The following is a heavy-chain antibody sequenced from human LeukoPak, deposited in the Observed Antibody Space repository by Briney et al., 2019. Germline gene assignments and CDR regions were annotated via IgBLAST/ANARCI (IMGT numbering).Heavy chain of an antibody. CDR3: ARGWNDALDY. Sequence: SETRSLTCAVYGGSFSGYYWSWIRQPPGKGLEWIGEINHSGSTNYNPSLKSRVTISVDTSKNQFSLKLSSVTAADTAVYYCARGWNDALDYWGQGTLVTVSS. CDR1: GGSFSGYY. V-gene: IGHV4-34*01. CDR2: INHSGST. D-gene: IGHD1-1*01. J-gene: IGHJ4*02.